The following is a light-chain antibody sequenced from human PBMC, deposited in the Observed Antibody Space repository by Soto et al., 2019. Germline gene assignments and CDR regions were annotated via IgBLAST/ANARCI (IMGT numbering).Light chain of an antibody. CDR3: QSYDSRLSGSV. CDR1: SSNIGAGYD. V-gene: IGLV1-40*01. J-gene: IGLJ1*01. Sequence: QSVLTQPPSVSGAPGQRVTISCTGNSSNIGAGYDVHWYQQLPGTAPKLLIYSNTNRPSGVPDRFSASKSDTSASLAITGLQAEDEADYYCQSYDSRLSGSVFGTGTKVTVL. CDR2: SNT.